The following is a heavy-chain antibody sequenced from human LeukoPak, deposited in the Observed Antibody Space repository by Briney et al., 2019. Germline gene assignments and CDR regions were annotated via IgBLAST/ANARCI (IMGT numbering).Heavy chain of an antibody. D-gene: IGHD3-3*01. CDR1: GYTFTSYY. V-gene: IGHV1-46*01. CDR3: ARVRFDFWSGYWTDY. CDR2: INPSGGST. Sequence: EASVKVSCKASGYTFTSYYMHWVRQAPGQGLEWMGIINPSGGSTSYAQKFRGRVTMTRDTSTSTVYMELSSLRSEDTAVYYCARVRFDFWSGYWTDYWGQGTLVTVSS. J-gene: IGHJ4*02.